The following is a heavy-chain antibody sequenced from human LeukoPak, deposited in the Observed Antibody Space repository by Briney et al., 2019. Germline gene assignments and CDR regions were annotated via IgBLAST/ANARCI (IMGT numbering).Heavy chain of an antibody. CDR2: ITPSDRSK. CDR3: ARDLEGRDSSIWAIEY. Sequence: GSVKVSCKASRYTFTSYYIHGVRQAPGHGLEYMGIITPSDRSKKKAQRDEGRVTIAWDMSTSTIYMEVSSLSSKDTAVYCCARDLEGRDSSIWAIEYWGQGTRVTV. V-gene: IGHV1-46*01. D-gene: IGHD6-13*01. CDR1: RYTFTSYY. J-gene: IGHJ4*02.